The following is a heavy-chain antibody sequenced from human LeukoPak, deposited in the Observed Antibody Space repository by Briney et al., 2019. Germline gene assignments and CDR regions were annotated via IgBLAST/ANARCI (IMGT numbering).Heavy chain of an antibody. D-gene: IGHD6-19*01. CDR2: ISYDGSNE. CDR3: ARAGIAVAVTTPSTDAFDI. V-gene: IGHV3-30*04. J-gene: IGHJ3*02. Sequence: GGSLRLSCAASGFTFSSYVMHWVRQAPGKGLEWVAIISYDGSNEYYADSVKGRFTISRDNSKNTLYLQMNSLRAADTAVYYCARAGIAVAVTTPSTDAFDIWGQGTMVTVSS. CDR1: GFTFSSYV.